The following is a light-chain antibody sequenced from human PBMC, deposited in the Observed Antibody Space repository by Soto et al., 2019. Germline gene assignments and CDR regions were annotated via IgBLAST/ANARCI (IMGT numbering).Light chain of an antibody. CDR3: QQSYSTTWT. V-gene: IGKV1-39*01. J-gene: IGKJ1*01. Sequence: IQLTQSPSSLSASVGDRVTMACRASQSISSYLNWYQQKPGKAPKLLIYAASSLQSGVPSRFSGSGSETDFTLTISSLQPEDFATYSCQQSYSTTWTFGQGTKVDIK. CDR2: AAS. CDR1: QSISSY.